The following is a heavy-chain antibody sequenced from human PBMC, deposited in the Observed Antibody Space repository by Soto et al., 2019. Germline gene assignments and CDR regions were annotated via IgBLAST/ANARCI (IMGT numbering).Heavy chain of an antibody. Sequence: ASVKVSCKASGYTFTSYAMHWVRQAPGQRLEWMGWINAGNGNTKYSQKFQGRVTITREKSASTAYMELSSLRSEDTAVYYCATGWIQEGYYYYGMDVWGQGTTVTVSS. CDR3: ATGWIQEGYYYYGMDV. D-gene: IGHD5-18*01. J-gene: IGHJ6*02. CDR1: GYTFTSYA. V-gene: IGHV1-3*01. CDR2: INAGNGNT.